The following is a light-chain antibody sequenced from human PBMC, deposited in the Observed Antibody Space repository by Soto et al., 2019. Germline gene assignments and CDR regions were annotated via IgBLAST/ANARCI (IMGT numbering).Light chain of an antibody. CDR1: QSVSSY. Sequence: EIVLTQSPATLSLSPGERATLSCRASQSVSSYLAWYQQKPGQAPRLLIYDASNMATGIPARFSGSGSGTDFTLTSSSLEPEDFAVYYLQQRSNWPPLTCGGGTNVEIK. CDR3: QQRSNWPPLT. J-gene: IGKJ4*02. V-gene: IGKV3-11*01. CDR2: DAS.